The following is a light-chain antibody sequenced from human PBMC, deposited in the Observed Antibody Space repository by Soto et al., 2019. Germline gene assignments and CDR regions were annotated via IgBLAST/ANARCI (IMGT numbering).Light chain of an antibody. V-gene: IGLV2-14*01. CDR3: SSYTSSSTPHWV. CDR1: SSDVGGYNY. Sequence: QSALTQPASVSGSPGQSITISCTGTSSDVGGYNYVSWYQQHPGKAPQLMIYDVSNRPSGVSNRFSGSKSGNTASLTISGLQAEGGAYYYCSSYTSSSTPHWVFGGGTELTVL. J-gene: IGLJ3*02. CDR2: DVS.